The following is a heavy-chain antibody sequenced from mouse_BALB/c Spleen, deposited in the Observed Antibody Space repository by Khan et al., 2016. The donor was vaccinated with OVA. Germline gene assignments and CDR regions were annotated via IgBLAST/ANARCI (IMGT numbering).Heavy chain of an antibody. J-gene: IGHJ2*01. CDR2: INTNNGEP. D-gene: IGHD1-1*01. CDR3: YSRSTTYFDY. V-gene: IGHV9-3*02. Sequence: QIQLVQSGPELKKPGETVKISCKASGYTFTNYGMNWVKQAPGKSLKWMGWINTNNGEPTYAEEFKGRFAFSLDTSASTAYLQLNNLKTEDTAAYIGYSRSTTYFDYWGQGTTLTVSS. CDR1: GYTFTNYG.